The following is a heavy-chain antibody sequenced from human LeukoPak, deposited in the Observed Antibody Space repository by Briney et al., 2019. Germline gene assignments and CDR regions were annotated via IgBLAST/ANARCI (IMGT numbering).Heavy chain of an antibody. Sequence: ASVKVSCKASGYTLTSYGISWVRQAPRQGLEWVGWVSAYADDTNYVQKFRGRITMTTDTSTSTAYMELRSLRSDDTAVYYCARDCIGCLGFDYWGQGTLVTVSS. J-gene: IGHJ4*02. CDR3: ARDCIGCLGFDY. CDR2: VSAYADDT. V-gene: IGHV1-18*01. D-gene: IGHD1-26*01. CDR1: GYTLTSYG.